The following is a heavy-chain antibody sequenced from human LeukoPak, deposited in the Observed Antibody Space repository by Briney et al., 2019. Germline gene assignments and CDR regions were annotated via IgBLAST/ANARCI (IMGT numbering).Heavy chain of an antibody. CDR1: GGSFSGYY. D-gene: IGHD6-25*01. CDR3: ARDSSGDGYSSGYH. CDR2: INHSGST. J-gene: IGHJ5*02. V-gene: IGHV4-34*01. Sequence: SETLSLTRAVYGGSFSGYYWSWIRQPPGKGLEWIGEINHSGSTNYNPSLKSRVTISVDTSKNQFSLKLSSVTAADTAVYYCARDSSGDGYSSGYHWGQGTLVTVSS.